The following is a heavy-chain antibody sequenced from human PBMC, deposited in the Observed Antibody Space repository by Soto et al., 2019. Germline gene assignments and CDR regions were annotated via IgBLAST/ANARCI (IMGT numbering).Heavy chain of an antibody. CDR2: VYYDEST. J-gene: IGHJ4*02. CDR3: GKVLIGATRHADVDS. Sequence: QVQLQESGPGLLEPLETLSLTCSVSGVSLNSGHYYWVWVRQSPRKGLAWIASVYYDESTYYNPSLKSRVTISIDKPRNQFSLTLKSVTAADTAVYYCGKVLIGATRHADVDSWGQGARVTVSS. CDR1: GVSLNSGHYY. V-gene: IGHV4-39*01. D-gene: IGHD2-15*01.